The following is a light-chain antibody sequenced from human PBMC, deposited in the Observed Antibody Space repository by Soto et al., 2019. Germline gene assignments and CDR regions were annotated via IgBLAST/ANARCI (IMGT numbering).Light chain of an antibody. CDR2: GAS. CDR3: QQYVSSVT. V-gene: IGKV3-20*01. Sequence: EIVLTQSPGSLSLSPGERATLSCRASQSVDSSFFAWYQQKPGQAPRLLIYGASNRATGIPDRFSGSGAGTEFALTISRLELEDFAVYYCQQYVSSVTFGQGTKVEIK. CDR1: QSVDSSF. J-gene: IGKJ1*01.